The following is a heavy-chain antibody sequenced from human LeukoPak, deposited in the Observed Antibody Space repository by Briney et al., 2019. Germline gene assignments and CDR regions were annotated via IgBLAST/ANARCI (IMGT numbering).Heavy chain of an antibody. V-gene: IGHV4-59*01. CDR3: ARVRVRGVIGDAFDI. Sequence: KPSETLSLTCTVSGVSISSYYWSWIRQPPGKGLEWIGYINYSGSTNYNPSLKTRITISVDTSKNQFYLKLSSVTAADTAVYYGARVRVRGVIGDAFDIWGQGTMVTVSS. CDR2: INYSGST. J-gene: IGHJ3*02. CDR1: GVSISSYY. D-gene: IGHD3-10*01.